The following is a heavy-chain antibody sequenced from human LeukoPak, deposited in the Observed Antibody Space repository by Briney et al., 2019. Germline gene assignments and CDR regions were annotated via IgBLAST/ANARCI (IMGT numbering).Heavy chain of an antibody. CDR2: ISAYNGNT. J-gene: IGHJ6*03. CDR1: GYTFTSYG. V-gene: IGHV1-18*01. Sequence: ASVKVSCKASGYTFTSYGISWVRQAPGQGLEWMGWISAYNGNTNYAQKLQGRVTMTTDTSTSTAYMELRSLRSDDTAVYYCARDREYDFWSLSNYYYYYMDVWGKGTTVTVSS. CDR3: ARDREYDFWSLSNYYYYYMDV. D-gene: IGHD3-3*01.